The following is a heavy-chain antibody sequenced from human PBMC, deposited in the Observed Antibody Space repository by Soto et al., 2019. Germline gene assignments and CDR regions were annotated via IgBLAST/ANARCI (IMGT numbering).Heavy chain of an antibody. D-gene: IGHD1-20*01. CDR1: GFTFSSHA. Sequence: GGSLRLSCAASGFTFSSHAMHWVRQAPGRGLEWVALVSFDGNAKVYTDSVKGRFFISRDNSKITISLEMGRLTVEDTAVYYCAPEEAVGSFDNGGPGTLVAVSS. V-gene: IGHV3-30-3*01. CDR2: VSFDGNAK. CDR3: APEEAVGSFDN. J-gene: IGHJ4*02.